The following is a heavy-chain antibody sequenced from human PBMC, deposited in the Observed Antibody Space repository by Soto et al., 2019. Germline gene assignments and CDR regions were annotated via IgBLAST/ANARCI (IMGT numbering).Heavy chain of an antibody. CDR2: ISGSGGST. CDR3: AKEDPHQINYGMDV. Sequence: GESLRLSCAASGFTFSSYAMSWVRQAPGKGLEWVSAISGSGGSTYYADSVKGRFTISRDNSKNTLYLQMNSLRAEDTDVYYCAKEDPHQINYGMDVWGQGTTVTVYS. CDR1: GFTFSSYA. V-gene: IGHV3-23*01. J-gene: IGHJ6*02. D-gene: IGHD2-2*01.